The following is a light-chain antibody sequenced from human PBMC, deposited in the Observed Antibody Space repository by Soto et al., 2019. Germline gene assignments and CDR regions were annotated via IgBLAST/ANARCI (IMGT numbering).Light chain of an antibody. Sequence: VFTQSAGSLALSPGGRATLSCRASQSVSSSSLAWYQQKPGQAHRLLMYGASRRATGIPDRFSGSGSGTDLTIIIGRLEPEDVEVYYGQQYGTSPLTFGGGTKVDIK. CDR2: GAS. V-gene: IGKV3-20*01. CDR3: QQYGTSPLT. CDR1: QSVSSSS. J-gene: IGKJ4*01.